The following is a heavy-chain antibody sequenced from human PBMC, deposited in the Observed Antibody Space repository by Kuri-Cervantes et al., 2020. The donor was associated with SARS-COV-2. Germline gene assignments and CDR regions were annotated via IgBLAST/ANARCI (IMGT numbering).Heavy chain of an antibody. Sequence: GGSLRLSCAASGFTFSSYWMHWVRQAPGKGLVWVSRINSDGSSTSYADSVKGRFTISRDNAKNTLYLQMNSLRAEDTTVYYCARRANNYGMDVWGQGTTVTVSS. CDR3: ARRANNYGMDV. V-gene: IGHV3-74*01. CDR2: INSDGSST. CDR1: GFTFSSYW. D-gene: IGHD4/OR15-4a*01. J-gene: IGHJ6*02.